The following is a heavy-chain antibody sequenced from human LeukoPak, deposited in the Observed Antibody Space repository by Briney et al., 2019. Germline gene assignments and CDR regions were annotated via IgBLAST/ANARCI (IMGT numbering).Heavy chain of an antibody. CDR2: ISSSSSYI. CDR1: GFTSSSYS. Sequence: PGGSLRLSCAASGFTSSSYSMNWVRQAPGKGLEWVSSISSSSSYIYYADSVKGRFTISRDNAKNSLYLQMNSLRAEDTAVYYCARSGYSSGWYSEGIGYWGQGTLVTVSS. J-gene: IGHJ4*02. D-gene: IGHD6-19*01. V-gene: IGHV3-21*01. CDR3: ARSGYSSGWYSEGIGY.